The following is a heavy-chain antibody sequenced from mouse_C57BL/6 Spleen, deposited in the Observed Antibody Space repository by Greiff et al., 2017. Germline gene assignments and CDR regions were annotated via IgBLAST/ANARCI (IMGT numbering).Heavy chain of an antibody. D-gene: IGHD2-5*01. Sequence: VQLQQPGAELVKPGASVKMSCKASGYTFTSYWITWVKQRPGQGLEWIGDIYPGSGSTNYNEKFKSKATLTVDTSSSTAYMQLSSLTSEDSAVYYCASSDSNYDYYAMDYWGQGTSVTVSS. J-gene: IGHJ4*01. CDR1: GYTFTSYW. CDR3: ASSDSNYDYYAMDY. V-gene: IGHV1-55*01. CDR2: IYPGSGST.